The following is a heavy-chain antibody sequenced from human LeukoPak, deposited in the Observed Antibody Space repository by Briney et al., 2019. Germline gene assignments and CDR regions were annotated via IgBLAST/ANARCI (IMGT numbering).Heavy chain of an antibody. D-gene: IGHD5-24*01. Sequence: PSETLSLTCTVSGASMSSYYWGWIRQPPGKGLEWIGSIYYSGSTYRSPSLKSRVTISVDTSKNQFSLKLSSVTAADTAVYYCASRPRDGYNYDYWGQGTLVTVSS. CDR2: IYYSGST. J-gene: IGHJ4*02. CDR1: GASMSSYY. V-gene: IGHV4-39*07. CDR3: ASRPRDGYNYDY.